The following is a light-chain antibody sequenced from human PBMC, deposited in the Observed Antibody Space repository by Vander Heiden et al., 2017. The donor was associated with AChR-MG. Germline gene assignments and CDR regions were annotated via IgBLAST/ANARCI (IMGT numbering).Light chain of an antibody. CDR3: QQCYSTPGT. CDR2: AAS. V-gene: IGKV1-39*01. Sequence: DIQMTQSPSSLSASVGDRVTITCRASQSISSFLNWYQQKPGKAPKLLIYAASSLQSGVPSRFSASESGTDFTLTISSLQPEDFATYYCQQCYSTPGTFGGGTKGEIK. J-gene: IGKJ4*01. CDR1: QSISSF.